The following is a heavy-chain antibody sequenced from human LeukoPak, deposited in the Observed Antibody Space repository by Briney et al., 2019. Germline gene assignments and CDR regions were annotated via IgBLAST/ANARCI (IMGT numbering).Heavy chain of an antibody. V-gene: IGHV3-48*01. CDR1: GFTLSSYS. J-gene: IGHJ4*02. CDR3: ARDVEQWLVRVYYFDY. CDR2: ISSGSTTI. Sequence: GSLRLSCATSGFTLSSYSMNWVRQAPGKGLEWVSYISSGSTTIYYADSVKGRFTISRDNAKNSLYLQMNSLRAEDTAVYYCARDVEQWLVRVYYFDYWGQGTLVTVSS. D-gene: IGHD6-19*01.